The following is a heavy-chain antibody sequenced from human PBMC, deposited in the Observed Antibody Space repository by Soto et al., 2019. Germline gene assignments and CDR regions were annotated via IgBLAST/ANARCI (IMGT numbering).Heavy chain of an antibody. Sequence: EVQLVESGGVVVQPGGSLRLSCAASGFTFDDYTMHWVRRAPGKGLEWVSLISWSGGSTSYADSVKGRFTISRDNSKNSLYLQMNSLRNEDTALYYCAKDGYYGSSGYYYPYFDSWGQGTLVTVSS. CDR2: ISWSGGST. J-gene: IGHJ4*02. D-gene: IGHD3-22*01. CDR1: GFTFDDYT. V-gene: IGHV3-43*01. CDR3: AKDGYYGSSGYYYPYFDS.